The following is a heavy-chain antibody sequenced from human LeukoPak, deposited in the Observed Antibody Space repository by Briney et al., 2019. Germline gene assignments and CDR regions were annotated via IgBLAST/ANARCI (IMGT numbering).Heavy chain of an antibody. CDR1: GESFSGYY. V-gene: IGHV4-34*01. Sequence: SETLSLTCAVYGESFSGYYWSWIRQPPGKGLEWIGEINHSGSTNYNPSLKSRVTISVDTSKNQFSLKLSSVTAADTAVYDCARHRRYCSSTSCETTDAFDIWGQGTMVTVSS. D-gene: IGHD2-2*01. CDR3: ARHRRYCSSTSCETTDAFDI. J-gene: IGHJ3*02. CDR2: INHSGST.